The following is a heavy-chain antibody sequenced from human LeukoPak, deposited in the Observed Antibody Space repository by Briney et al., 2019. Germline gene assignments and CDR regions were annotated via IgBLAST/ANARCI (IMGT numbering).Heavy chain of an antibody. V-gene: IGHV4-34*01. Sequence: PSETLSLTCAVYGGSFSGYYWSWIRQPPGKGLEWIGEINHSGSTNYNPSLKSRVTISVDTSKNQFSLKLSFVTAADTAVYYCANTLYSSSWYIYWGQGTLVTVSS. CDR2: INHSGST. J-gene: IGHJ4*02. CDR1: GGSFSGYY. CDR3: ANTLYSSSWYIY. D-gene: IGHD6-13*01.